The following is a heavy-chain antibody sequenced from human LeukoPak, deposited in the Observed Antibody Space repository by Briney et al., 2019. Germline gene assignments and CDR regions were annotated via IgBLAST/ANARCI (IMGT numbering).Heavy chain of an antibody. V-gene: IGHV3-21*01. D-gene: IGHD2-15*01. J-gene: IGHJ4*02. CDR1: GFTFSSYS. CDR3: ARDLGSGHPPNFDY. Sequence: GGSLRLSCAASGFTFSSYSMNWVRQAPGKGLEWVSSISSSSYIYYADSVKGRFTISRDNAKNSLYLQMNSLRAEDTAVYYCARDLGSGHPPNFDYWGQGTLVTVSS. CDR2: ISSSSYI.